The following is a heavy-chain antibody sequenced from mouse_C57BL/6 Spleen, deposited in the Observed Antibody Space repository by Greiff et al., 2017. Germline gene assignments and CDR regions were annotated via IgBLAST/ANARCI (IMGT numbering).Heavy chain of an antibody. CDR1: GYTFTSYD. Sequence: QVQLKQSGPELVKPGASVKLSCKASGYTFTSYDINWVKQRPGQGLEWIVWIYPRDGSTKYNEKFKGKATLTVDTSSSTAYMELHSLTSEDSAVYFCARLTTVVATPYWGQGTLVTVSA. CDR3: ARLTTVVATPY. J-gene: IGHJ3*01. CDR2: IYPRDGST. V-gene: IGHV1-85*01. D-gene: IGHD1-1*01.